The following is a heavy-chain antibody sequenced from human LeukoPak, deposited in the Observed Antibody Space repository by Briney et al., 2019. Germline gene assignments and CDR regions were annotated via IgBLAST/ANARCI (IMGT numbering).Heavy chain of an antibody. CDR2: IYHSGST. CDR1: GGSITTSSYY. Sequence: SETLSLTCTVSGGSITTSSYYWGWIRQPPGKGLEWIGIIYHSGSTNYNPSLKSRVTISVDKSKNQFSLKLSSVTAADTAVYYCARDLSGTYYYDSSGYPRWSQGTLVTVSS. V-gene: IGHV4-39*07. D-gene: IGHD3-22*01. J-gene: IGHJ4*02. CDR3: ARDLSGTYYYDSSGYPR.